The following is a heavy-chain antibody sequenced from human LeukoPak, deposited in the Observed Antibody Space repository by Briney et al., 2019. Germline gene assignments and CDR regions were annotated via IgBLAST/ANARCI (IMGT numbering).Heavy chain of an antibody. V-gene: IGHV4-59*01. Sequence: PSETLSLTCTVSDGSISIYYWNWIRQPPGKGLEWIGYIYYSGSTNYNPSLKSRVTISVDTSKNQFSLKLSSVTAADTAVYYCARGEDDSGYYYPLDYWGQGTLVTVSS. J-gene: IGHJ4*02. D-gene: IGHD3-22*01. CDR2: IYYSGST. CDR3: ARGEDDSGYYYPLDY. CDR1: DGSISIYY.